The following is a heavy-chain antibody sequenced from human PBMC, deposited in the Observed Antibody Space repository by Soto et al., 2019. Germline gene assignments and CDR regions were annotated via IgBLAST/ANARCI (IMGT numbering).Heavy chain of an antibody. CDR2: INAGNGNT. CDR3: ARGYYDSSGYYFDY. V-gene: IGHV1-3*01. J-gene: IGHJ4*02. CDR1: GYTFTSYA. Sequence: ASVKVSCKASGYTFTSYAIHWVRHAPGQRLEWMGWINAGNGNTKYSQKFQGRVTITRDTSASTAYMELSSLRSEDTAVYYCARGYYDSSGYYFDYWGQGTLVTVSS. D-gene: IGHD3-22*01.